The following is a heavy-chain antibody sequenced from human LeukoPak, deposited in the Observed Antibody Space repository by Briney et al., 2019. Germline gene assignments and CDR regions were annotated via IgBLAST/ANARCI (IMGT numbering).Heavy chain of an antibody. CDR3: ARDQYAAAGSGRWYFDL. V-gene: IGHV4-59*01. Sequence: SETLSSTCTVSGGPISSYYWSWIRQPPGKGLEWIGYIYYSGSTNYNPPLKSRVTISVDTSKNQFSLKLSSVTAADTAVYYCARDQYAAAGSGRWYFDLWGRGTLVTVSS. J-gene: IGHJ2*01. D-gene: IGHD6-13*01. CDR2: IYYSGST. CDR1: GGPISSYY.